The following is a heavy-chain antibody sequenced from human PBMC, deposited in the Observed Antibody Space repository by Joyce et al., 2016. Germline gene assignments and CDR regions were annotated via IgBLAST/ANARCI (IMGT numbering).Heavy chain of an antibody. CDR1: GESISTNHW. CDR3: ARGRVHTNSWFPFDS. J-gene: IGHJ4*02. Sequence: QVQLQQSGPRLVKPSGTLTLTCAVSGESISTNHWWTWVPQPPGQGLEWIGEVYHDGRANYKPSLESRVSISVDKSKKHFALQLTSVTAADTAGYYCARGRVHTNSWFPFDSWGQGALVSVSS. V-gene: IGHV4-4*02. CDR2: VYHDGRA. D-gene: IGHD6-13*01.